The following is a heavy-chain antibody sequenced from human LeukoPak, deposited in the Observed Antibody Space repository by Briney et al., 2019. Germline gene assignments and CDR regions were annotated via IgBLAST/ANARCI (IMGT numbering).Heavy chain of an antibody. CDR2: ISGSGSST. J-gene: IGHJ4*02. V-gene: IGHV3-23*01. CDR3: AKPRAAAGLYY. Sequence: GGSLRLSCAASGVTFSSYALSWLRQAPGKGLEWVSTISGSGSSTYYADSVKGRFTISRDNSKNTPYLQMNSLRAEDTAVYYCAKPRAAAGLYYWGQGTLVTVSS. D-gene: IGHD6-13*01. CDR1: GVTFSSYA.